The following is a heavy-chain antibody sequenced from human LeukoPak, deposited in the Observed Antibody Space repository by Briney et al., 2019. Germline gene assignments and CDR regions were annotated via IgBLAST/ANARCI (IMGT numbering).Heavy chain of an antibody. CDR2: SYFGGSI. Sequence: SETLSLTCTVSVGSINTVNYYWAWIRQSPGKGLESIGSSYFGGSIYYNPSLESRVSISVDTSKNQFSLKLRSVTATDTALYYCARQKYDFWSGLFPSYFDSWGQGTWVTVSS. J-gene: IGHJ4*02. D-gene: IGHD3/OR15-3a*01. CDR1: VGSINTVNYY. V-gene: IGHV4-39*01. CDR3: ARQKYDFWSGLFPSYFDS.